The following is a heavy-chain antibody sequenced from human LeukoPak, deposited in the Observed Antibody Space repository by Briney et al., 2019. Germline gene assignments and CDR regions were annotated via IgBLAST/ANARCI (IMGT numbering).Heavy chain of an antibody. D-gene: IGHD2-2*01. CDR2: ISSSGRTK. Sequence: GGSLRLSCAASGFIFSDYYMSWIRQAPGKGLEWVSYISSSGRTKYYADSVKGRFTISRDNATDSLYLRMNSLRAEDTAVYYCAKALRFTSRHGFDYWGQGTLVTVSS. V-gene: IGHV3-11*01. J-gene: IGHJ4*02. CDR1: GFIFSDYY. CDR3: AKALRFTSRHGFDY.